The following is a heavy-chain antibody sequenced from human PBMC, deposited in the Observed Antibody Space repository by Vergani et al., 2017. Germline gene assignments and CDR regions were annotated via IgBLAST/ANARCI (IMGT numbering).Heavy chain of an antibody. CDR3: ARDLT. CDR2: ISYDGSNK. V-gene: IGHV3-30-3*01. CDR1: GFTFSSSA. J-gene: IGHJ5*02. Sequence: QVQLVESGGGVVQPGRSLRLSCAASGFTFSSSAMHWVRQAPGKGLEWVAVISYDGSNKYYADSVKGRFTISRDNSKNTQYLQMNSLRAEDTAVYYCARDLTWGQGTLVTVSS.